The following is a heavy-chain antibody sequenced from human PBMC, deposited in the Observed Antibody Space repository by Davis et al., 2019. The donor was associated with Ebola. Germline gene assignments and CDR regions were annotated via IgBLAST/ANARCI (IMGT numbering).Heavy chain of an antibody. V-gene: IGHV4-59*12. CDR3: ARDVWAYYFDY. CDR2: IYYSGST. D-gene: IGHD2-8*01. Sequence: GSLRLSCTVSGGSISSYYWSWIRQPPGKGLEWIGYIYYSGSTNYNPSLKSRVTISVDTSKNQFSLKLSSVTAADTAVYYCARDVWAYYFDYWGQGTLVTVSS. CDR1: GGSISSYY. J-gene: IGHJ4*02.